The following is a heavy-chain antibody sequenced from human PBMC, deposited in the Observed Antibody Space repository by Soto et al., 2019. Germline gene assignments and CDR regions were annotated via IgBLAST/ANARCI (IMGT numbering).Heavy chain of an antibody. D-gene: IGHD3-9*01. CDR3: ARGPPYYDILTGYPYYYGMDV. J-gene: IGHJ6*01. CDR1: GGSFSGYY. CDR2: INHSGST. Sequence: QVQLQQWGAGLLKPSETLSLTCAVYGGSFSGYYWSWIRQPPGKGLEWIGEINHSGSTNYNPSLKSRVTISVDTSKNQFSLKLSSVTAADTAVYYCARGPPYYDILTGYPYYYGMDVW. V-gene: IGHV4-34*01.